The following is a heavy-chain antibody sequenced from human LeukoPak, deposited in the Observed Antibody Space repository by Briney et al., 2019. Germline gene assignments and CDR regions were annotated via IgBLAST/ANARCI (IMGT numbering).Heavy chain of an antibody. CDR2: INHSGST. V-gene: IGHV4-34*01. D-gene: IGHD3-3*01. CDR3: ARDGRYYDFWSGPFRGYYFDY. CDR1: GGSFSGYY. J-gene: IGHJ4*02. Sequence: PSETLSLTCAVYGGSFSGYYWSWIRQPPGKGLEWIGEINHSGSTNYNPSLKSRVTISVDTSKNQFSLKLSSVTAADTAVYYCARDGRYYDFWSGPFRGYYFDYWGQGTLVTVSS.